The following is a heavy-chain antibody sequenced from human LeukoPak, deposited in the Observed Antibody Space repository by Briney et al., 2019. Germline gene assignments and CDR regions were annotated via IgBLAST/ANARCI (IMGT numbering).Heavy chain of an antibody. D-gene: IGHD6-13*01. CDR3: ARGSVVEGILSFDYYMDV. CDR1: GFTFSDYY. J-gene: IGHJ6*03. CDR2: ISSSGSTI. V-gene: IGHV3-11*04. Sequence: PGGSLRLSCAASGFTFSDYYMSWIRQAPGKGLEWVSYISSSGSTIYYADSVKGRFTISRDNAKNTLYLQMNSLRAEDTAVYYCARGSVVEGILSFDYYMDVWGKGTTVTVSS.